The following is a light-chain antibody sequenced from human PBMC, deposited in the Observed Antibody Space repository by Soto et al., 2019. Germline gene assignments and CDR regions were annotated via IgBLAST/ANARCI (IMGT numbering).Light chain of an antibody. Sequence: EIQMTQSPSSLSASVGDRLTIACRASRSISGYLNWYQQKPGKAPKLLIYAASSLQSGVPSRFGGSGSGTDYTLAICSQQREDFATYYCQPSYSTPHSFDRGTLLVF. CDR1: RSISGY. CDR2: AAS. J-gene: IGKJ5*01. V-gene: IGKV1-39*01. CDR3: QPSYSTPHS.